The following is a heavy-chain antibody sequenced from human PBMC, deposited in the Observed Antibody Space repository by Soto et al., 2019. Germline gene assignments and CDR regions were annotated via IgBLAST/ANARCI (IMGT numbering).Heavy chain of an antibody. CDR1: GFDYDDYA. D-gene: IGHD3-16*01. J-gene: IGHJ4*01. CDR3: AKDPLGGAMAVPFFDS. CDR2: ITWNSGNI. Sequence: GGSMRLSCAASGFDYDDYALHWVRKAPGKGLEWAAGITWNSGNIAYAGSGKGRFTWCRDNYKNSLYLQMNSLRPEDTAFYFCAKDPLGGAMAVPFFDSRGHGALVTVSS. V-gene: IGHV3-9*01.